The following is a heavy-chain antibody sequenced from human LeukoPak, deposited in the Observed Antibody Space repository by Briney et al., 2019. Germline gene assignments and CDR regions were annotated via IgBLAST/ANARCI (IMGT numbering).Heavy chain of an antibody. V-gene: IGHV3-30-3*01. CDR3: ARTAAGRDY. D-gene: IGHD6-13*01. CDR2: ISYDGSNK. CDR1: GFTFSSYA. Sequence: GGSLRLSCAASGFTFSSYAMHWVRQAPGKGLEWVAVISYDGSNKYYADSVKGRFTISRDNSKNTLHLQMNSLRAEDTAVYYCARTAAGRDYWGQGTLVTVSS. J-gene: IGHJ4*02.